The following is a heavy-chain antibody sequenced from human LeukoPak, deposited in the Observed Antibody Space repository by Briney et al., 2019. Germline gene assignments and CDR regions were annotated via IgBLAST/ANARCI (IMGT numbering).Heavy chain of an antibody. CDR3: ASGVPDYYDSSGYSTFDY. D-gene: IGHD3-22*01. J-gene: IGHJ4*02. CDR1: CGSISSYY. Sequence: SETLFLTCTVSCGSISSYYWSWIRQPPGKGLEWIGYIYYSGSTNYNPSLKSRLTISVDTSKNQFSLKLSSVTAADTAVYYCASGVPDYYDSSGYSTFDYWGQGTLVTVSS. CDR2: IYYSGST. V-gene: IGHV4-59*01.